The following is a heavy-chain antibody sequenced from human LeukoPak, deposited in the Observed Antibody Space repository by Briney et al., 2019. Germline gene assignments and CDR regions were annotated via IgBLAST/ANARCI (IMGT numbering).Heavy chain of an antibody. CDR1: GYTLTELS. V-gene: IGHV1-24*01. Sequence: ASVKVSCKVSGYTLTELSMHWVRQAPGKGLEWMGGFDPEDGEAIYAQKFQGRVTMTEDTSTDTAYMELSSLRSEDTAVYYCATSAAAGPLTYYYYGMDVWGQGTTVTVSS. J-gene: IGHJ6*02. CDR3: ATSAAAGPLTYYYYGMDV. D-gene: IGHD6-13*01. CDR2: FDPEDGEA.